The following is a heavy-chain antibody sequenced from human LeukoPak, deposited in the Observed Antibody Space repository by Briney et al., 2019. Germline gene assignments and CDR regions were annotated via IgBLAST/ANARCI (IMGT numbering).Heavy chain of an antibody. J-gene: IGHJ3*02. Sequence: ASVKVSCKASGYTFTSYDINWLRQATGQGLEWMGWMNPNSGNTGYPQKFQGRGTITRNTSISTTYMELSSLRYEDTAVYYCARGLKKDSTVLRYFDWLGQPDAFDIWGQGTMVTVSS. CDR1: GYTFTSYD. CDR2: MNPNSGNT. V-gene: IGHV1-8*03. CDR3: ARGLKKDSTVLRYFDWLGQPDAFDI. D-gene: IGHD3-9*01.